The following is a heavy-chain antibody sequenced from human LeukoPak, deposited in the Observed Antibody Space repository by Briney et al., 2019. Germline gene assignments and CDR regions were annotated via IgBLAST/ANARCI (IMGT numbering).Heavy chain of an antibody. CDR2: ISYDGSNK. V-gene: IGHV3-30-3*01. CDR1: GFTFSSYA. CDR3: ARVGMEWLLPPYYFDY. J-gene: IGHJ4*02. Sequence: GGSLRLSCAASGFTFSSYAMHWVRQAPGKGLEWVAVISYDGSNKYYADSVKGRFTISRDNAKNSLYLQMNSLRAEDTAVYYCARVGMEWLLPPYYFDYWGQGTLVTVSS. D-gene: IGHD3-3*01.